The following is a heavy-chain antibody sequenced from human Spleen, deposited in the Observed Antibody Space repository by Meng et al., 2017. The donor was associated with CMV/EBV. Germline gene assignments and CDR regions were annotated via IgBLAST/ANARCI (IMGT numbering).Heavy chain of an antibody. V-gene: IGHV3-30*02. CDR3: AKDIAYSGTYSSYFDY. D-gene: IGHD1-26*01. CDR2: IRYDGTYK. CDR1: GFNFRIYG. Sequence: GESLKISCAASGFNFRIYGMHWVRQAPGKGLEWVAFIRYDGTYKYYVDSVKGRFTISRDNSKNTLYLQMNSLRAEDTAVYYCAKDIAYSGTYSSYFDYWGQGTLVTVSS. J-gene: IGHJ4*02.